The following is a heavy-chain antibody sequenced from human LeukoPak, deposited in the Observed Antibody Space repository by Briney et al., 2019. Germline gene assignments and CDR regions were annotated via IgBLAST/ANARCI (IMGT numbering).Heavy chain of an antibody. D-gene: IGHD6-19*01. Sequence: GGSLRLSYAASGFTFSSYAMSWVRQAPGKGLEWVSAISNSGGSKYYADSVKGRFAISRDNPKNTLYLHMKSLIGEDTPVFYCAKGLTYNSGSRGYFDYWGQGTLVTVSS. V-gene: IGHV3-23*01. CDR2: ISNSGGSK. CDR1: GFTFSSYA. J-gene: IGHJ4*02. CDR3: AKGLTYNSGSRGYFDY.